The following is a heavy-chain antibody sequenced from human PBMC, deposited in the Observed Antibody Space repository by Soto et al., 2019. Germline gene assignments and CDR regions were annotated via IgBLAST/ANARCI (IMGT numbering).Heavy chain of an antibody. Sequence: ASVKVSCKASGYTFTTYDFNWVRQAPGQGLEWMGWLNPKSGMTGSAQKFQGRVTITRDTSASTAYMELSSLRSEDTAVYYCARKRVTMVRGVIDYYGMDVWGQGTTVTVSS. CDR2: LNPKSGMT. CDR3: ARKRVTMVRGVIDYYGMDV. J-gene: IGHJ6*02. V-gene: IGHV1-8*01. CDR1: GYTFTTYD. D-gene: IGHD3-10*01.